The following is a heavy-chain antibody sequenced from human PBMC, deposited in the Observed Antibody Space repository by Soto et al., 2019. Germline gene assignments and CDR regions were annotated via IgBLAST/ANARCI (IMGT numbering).Heavy chain of an antibody. CDR3: ASSLL. CDR2: IKGDGSEK. J-gene: IGHJ4*02. CDR1: GFTFSTYW. Sequence: EVQMVESGGGLVQPGGSLRLSCAASGFTFSTYWMYRVRQAPGKGLEWVANIKGDGSEKNYVDSVKGRFTIARDNAKNSLYLQMNSLRVEDTAVYYCASSLLRGQGTLVTVSS. V-gene: IGHV3-7*01.